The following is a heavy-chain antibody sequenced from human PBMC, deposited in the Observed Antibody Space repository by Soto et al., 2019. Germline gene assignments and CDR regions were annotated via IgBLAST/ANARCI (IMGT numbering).Heavy chain of an antibody. CDR3: AGRYDDFGEVNYHYYSSSRDA. J-gene: IGHJ6*03. D-gene: IGHD3-3*01. CDR2: MNPNSGNT. V-gene: IGHV1-8*01. Sequence: QVQLVQSGAEVKKPGASVKVSCKASGYTFTSYDINWVRQATGQGLEWMGWMNPNSGNTGYAQKFQGRVTMTRNTSKSIVNREVTSFQSETQPVYHFAGRYDDFGEVNYHYYSSSRDACGKGPTVTLS. CDR1: GYTFTSYD.